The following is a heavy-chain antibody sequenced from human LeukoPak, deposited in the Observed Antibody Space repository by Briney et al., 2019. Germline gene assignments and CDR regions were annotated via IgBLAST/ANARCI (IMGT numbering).Heavy chain of an antibody. CDR1: GLTFSTYW. V-gene: IGHV3-7*03. J-gene: IGHJ4*02. D-gene: IGHD3-10*01. CDR2: INEHGSEK. CDR3: ARGAPRSVDY. Sequence: GGSLRLSCAASGLTFSTYWMSWVRQAPGKGLECVGIINEHGSEKYYVDSVKGRFTISRDNAKNSLYLQINSLRAEDTAVYYCARGAPRSVDYWGQGTLLTVSS.